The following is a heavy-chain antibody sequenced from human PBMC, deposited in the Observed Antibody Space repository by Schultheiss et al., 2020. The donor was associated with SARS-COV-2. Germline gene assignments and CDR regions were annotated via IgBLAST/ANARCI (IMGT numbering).Heavy chain of an antibody. Sequence: GGSLRLSCVASGLNFSHYNMNWVRQSPGRGLELVSSITPRTASPYYPDSLKGRFTISRDNARNSLFLQMNSLRVEDTAVYYCATARGTFYFDSWGQGTLVTVSS. CDR3: ATARGTFYFDS. J-gene: IGHJ4*02. CDR1: GLNFSHYN. D-gene: IGHD1-26*01. V-gene: IGHV3-21*01. CDR2: ITPRTASP.